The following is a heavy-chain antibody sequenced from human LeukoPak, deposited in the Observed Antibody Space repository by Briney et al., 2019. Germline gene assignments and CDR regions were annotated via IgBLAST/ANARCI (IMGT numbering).Heavy chain of an antibody. V-gene: IGHV4-30-4*08. Sequence: SETLSLTCTVSGGSISSGDYYWSWIRQPPGKGLEWIGYIYYSGSTYYNPSLKSRATISVDTSKNQFSLKLSSVTAADTAVYYCARGFATGNYYYYYYMDVWGKGTTVTVSS. CDR2: IYYSGST. CDR3: ARGFATGNYYYYYYMDV. J-gene: IGHJ6*03. D-gene: IGHD3-10*01. CDR1: GGSISSGDYY.